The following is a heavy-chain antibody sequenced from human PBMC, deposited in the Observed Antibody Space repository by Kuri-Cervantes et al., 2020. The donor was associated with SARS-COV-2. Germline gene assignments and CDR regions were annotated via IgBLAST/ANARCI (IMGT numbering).Heavy chain of an antibody. V-gene: IGHV3-11*01. D-gene: IGHD2-15*01. CDR1: GFTFSDYY. Sequence: GESLKISCAASGFTFSDYYMSWIRQAPGKGLEWVSYISSSGSTIYYADSVKGRFTISRDNSKNTLYLQMNSLRAEDTAVYYCAKDSRQAGGSCYPAGCARFGYWGQGTLVTVSS. CDR2: ISSSGSTI. J-gene: IGHJ4*02. CDR3: AKDSRQAGGSCYPAGCARFGY.